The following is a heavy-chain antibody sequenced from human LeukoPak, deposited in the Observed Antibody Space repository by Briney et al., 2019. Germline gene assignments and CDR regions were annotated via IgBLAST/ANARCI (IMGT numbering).Heavy chain of an antibody. CDR3: ARDVSRAAGGANWFDP. D-gene: IGHD6-13*01. J-gene: IGHJ5*02. CDR1: GFTFGSYS. CDR2: ISSSSSYI. V-gene: IGHV3-21*01. Sequence: GGSLRLSCAASGFTFGSYSMNWVRQAPGKGLEWVSSISSSSSYIYYADSVKGRFTISRDNAKNSLYLQMNSLRAEDTAVYYCARDVSRAAGGANWFDPWGQGSLVTVSS.